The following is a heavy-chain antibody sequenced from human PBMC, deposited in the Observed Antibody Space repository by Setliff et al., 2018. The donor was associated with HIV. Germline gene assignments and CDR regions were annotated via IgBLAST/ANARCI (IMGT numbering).Heavy chain of an antibody. D-gene: IGHD3-22*01. Sequence: VASVKVSCKTSGYTFDGHYLHWVRQAPGQGLEWMGRISPNNFNTQYAKNFQGRVTMTWDTSTSTGYMGVYRLRSDDTAVYFCARSCRSSGYCHFDYWGQGTLVTVSS. CDR1: GYTFDGHY. J-gene: IGHJ4*02. V-gene: IGHV1-2*06. CDR3: ARSCRSSGYCHFDY. CDR2: ISPNNFNT.